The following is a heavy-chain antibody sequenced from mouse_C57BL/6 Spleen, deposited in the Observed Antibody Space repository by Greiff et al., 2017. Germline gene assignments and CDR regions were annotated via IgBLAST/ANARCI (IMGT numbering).Heavy chain of an antibody. V-gene: IGHV1-15*01. CDR2: IDPETGGT. Sequence: QVQLQQSGAELVRPGASVTLSCKASGYTFTDYEMHWVKQTPVHGLEWIGAIDPETGGTAYNQKFKGKALLTADKSSSTAYMELRSLTSEDSAVYYCTRSGGYDVDYAMDYWGQGTSVTVSS. D-gene: IGHD2-2*01. J-gene: IGHJ4*01. CDR3: TRSGGYDVDYAMDY. CDR1: GYTFTDYE.